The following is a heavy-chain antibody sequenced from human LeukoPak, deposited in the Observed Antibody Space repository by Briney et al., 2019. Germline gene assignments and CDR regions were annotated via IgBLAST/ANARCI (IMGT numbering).Heavy chain of an antibody. D-gene: IGHD3-10*01. CDR3: ARDTYYYGSGSLSFDY. J-gene: IGHJ4*02. V-gene: IGHV4-39*07. CDR2: IYYSGST. Sequence: SETLSLTCTVSGGSICSSSYYWGWIRQPPGKGLEWIGSIYYSGSTYYNPSLKSRVTISVDTSKNQFSLKLSSVTAADTAVYYCARDTYYYGSGSLSFDYWGQGSLVTVSS. CDR1: GGSICSSSYY.